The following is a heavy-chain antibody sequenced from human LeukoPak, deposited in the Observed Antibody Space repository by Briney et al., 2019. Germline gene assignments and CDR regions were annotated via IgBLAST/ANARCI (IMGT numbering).Heavy chain of an antibody. V-gene: IGHV3-7*01. CDR1: GFTFSTTW. J-gene: IGHJ4*02. Sequence: GGSLRLSCSPSGFTFSTTWMTWVRQAPGKGLEWLGNINQGGSVTNYVDSVKGRFSISRDNANNIMYLQMNYLRVEDTAVYYCARDPHSGALDYWGQGTLVAASS. CDR3: ARDPHSGALDY. D-gene: IGHD1-26*01. CDR2: INQGGSVT.